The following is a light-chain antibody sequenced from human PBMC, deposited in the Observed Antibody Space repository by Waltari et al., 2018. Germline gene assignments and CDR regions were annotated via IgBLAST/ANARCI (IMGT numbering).Light chain of an antibody. J-gene: IGKJ1*01. V-gene: IGKV3-20*01. Sequence: EIVLTQSPGTLSLSPGERATLSCRASQSVSSHLAWYQQTPGQAPRLLIYGASNRATGIPDRFSGSGSGTEFTHTISRLEPEDCAVYYCQQYDASQWTFGHGTKVEI. CDR1: QSVSSH. CDR3: QQYDASQWT. CDR2: GAS.